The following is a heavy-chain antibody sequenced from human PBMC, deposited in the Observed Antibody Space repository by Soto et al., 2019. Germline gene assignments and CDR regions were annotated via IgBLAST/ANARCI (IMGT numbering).Heavy chain of an antibody. Sequence: GSLRLSCAASGFTFSSYGMHWVRQAPGKGLEWVAVIWYDGSNKYYADSVKGRFTISRDNSKNTLYLQMNSLRAEDTAVYYCARDRSGYYFYYFDYWGQGTLVTVSS. CDR2: IWYDGSNK. J-gene: IGHJ4*02. V-gene: IGHV3-33*01. CDR3: ARDRSGYYFYYFDY. D-gene: IGHD3-22*01. CDR1: GFTFSSYG.